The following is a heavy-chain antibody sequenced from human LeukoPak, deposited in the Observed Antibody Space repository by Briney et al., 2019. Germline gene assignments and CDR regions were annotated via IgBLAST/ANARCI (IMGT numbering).Heavy chain of an antibody. CDR2: INHSGST. Sequence: SETLSLTCAVYGGSFSGYYWSWIRQPPGKGLEWIGEINHSGSTNYNPSPKSRVTISVDTSKNQFSLKLSSVTAADTAVYYCARGRDVLLWFGASLYYGMDVWGQGTTVTVSS. V-gene: IGHV4-34*01. J-gene: IGHJ6*02. CDR3: ARGRDVLLWFGASLYYGMDV. D-gene: IGHD3-10*01. CDR1: GGSFSGYY.